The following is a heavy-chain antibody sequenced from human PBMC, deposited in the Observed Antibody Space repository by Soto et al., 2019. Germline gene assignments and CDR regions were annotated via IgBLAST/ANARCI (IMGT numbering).Heavy chain of an antibody. J-gene: IGHJ6*02. CDR1: GFSFSSYG. CDR3: AKEPYSFTWYGSNGLDV. CDR2: ISDDGSNK. D-gene: IGHD6-13*01. Sequence: VQLVESGGGVVQPGGSLRLSCAASGFSFSSYGMHWVRQAPGKGLEWPTLISDDGSNKKYVDSVRGRFTISRDNSENTLYLQMKSLRPEDTAVYYCAKEPYSFTWYGSNGLDVWGQGTTVTVSS. V-gene: IGHV3-30*18.